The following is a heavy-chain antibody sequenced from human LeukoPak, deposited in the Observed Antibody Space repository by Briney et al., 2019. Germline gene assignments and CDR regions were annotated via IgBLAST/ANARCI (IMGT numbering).Heavy chain of an antibody. CDR1: GFTFSSYA. CDR3: ARGPNDYGVDY. J-gene: IGHJ4*02. V-gene: IGHV3-23*01. Sequence: VNLGGSLRLSCAASGFTFSSYAMSWVRQTPGKGLEWVSAISGSGGSTYYADSVKGRFTISRDNSKNTLYLQMNSLRAEDTALYHCARGPNDYGVDYWGQGTLVTVSS. D-gene: IGHD4-17*01. CDR2: ISGSGGST.